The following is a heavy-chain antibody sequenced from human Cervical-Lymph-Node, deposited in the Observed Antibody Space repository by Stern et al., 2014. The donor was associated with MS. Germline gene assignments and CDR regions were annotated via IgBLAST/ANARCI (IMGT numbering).Heavy chain of an antibody. Sequence: EVQLVDSGGDLVQPGGSLRLSCATSGFAFTTFWMSWVRQAPGKGLEWVANIKEDGSKTDYVDSVKGRFTISRDNAKNSLFLQMNSLRAEDTAVYYCARSQRGDVSTYYPFDYWGQGTQVTVSS. CDR2: IKEDGSKT. CDR3: ARSQRGDVSTYYPFDY. J-gene: IGHJ4*02. CDR1: GFAFTTFW. D-gene: IGHD3-22*01. V-gene: IGHV3-7*01.